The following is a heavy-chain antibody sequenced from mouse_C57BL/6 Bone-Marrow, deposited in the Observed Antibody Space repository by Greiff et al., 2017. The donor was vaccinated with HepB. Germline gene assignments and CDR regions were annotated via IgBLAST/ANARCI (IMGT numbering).Heavy chain of an antibody. J-gene: IGHJ3*01. CDR3: TRVVYDGYAWFAD. CDR2: ISSGGDYI. D-gene: IGHD2-3*01. Sequence: DVHLVESGEGLVKPGGSLKLSCAASGFTFSSYAMSWVRQTPEKRLEWVAYISSGGDYIYYADTVKGRFTISRDNARNTLYLQMSSLKSEDTAMYYCTRVVYDGYAWFADWGQGTLVTVSA. V-gene: IGHV5-9-1*02. CDR1: GFTFSSYA.